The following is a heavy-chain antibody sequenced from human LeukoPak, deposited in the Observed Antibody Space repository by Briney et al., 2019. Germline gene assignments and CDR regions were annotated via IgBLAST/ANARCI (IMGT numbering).Heavy chain of an antibody. CDR2: INPSGGGT. Sequence: ASVKVSCRASGYTFTSYYMHWVRQAPGQGLEWMGIINPSGGGTSYAQKFQGRVTMTRDMSTSTVYMELSSLRSEDTAVYYCARAIVGATGAFDIWGQGTMVIVSS. D-gene: IGHD1-26*01. CDR1: GYTFTSYY. J-gene: IGHJ3*02. CDR3: ARAIVGATGAFDI. V-gene: IGHV1-46*01.